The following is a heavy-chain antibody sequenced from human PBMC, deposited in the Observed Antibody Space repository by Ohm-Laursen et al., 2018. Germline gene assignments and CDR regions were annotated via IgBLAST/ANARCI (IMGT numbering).Heavy chain of an antibody. CDR1: GGSISSYY. V-gene: IGHV4-59*12. J-gene: IGHJ3*02. CDR2: IYYSGST. Sequence: SQTLSLTCIVSGGSISSYYWSWIRQPPGKGLEWIGYIYYSGSTNYNPSLKSRVTISVDTSKNQFSLKLSSVTAADTAVYYCARDAFDIWGQGTMVTVSS. CDR3: ARDAFDI.